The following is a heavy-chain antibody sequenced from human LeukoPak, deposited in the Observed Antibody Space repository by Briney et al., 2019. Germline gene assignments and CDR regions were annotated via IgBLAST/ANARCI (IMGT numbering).Heavy chain of an antibody. CDR1: GFTVSSNY. Sequence: GGSLRLSCAASGFTVSSNYMSRVRQAPGKGLEWVSVIYSGGSTYYADSVKGRFTISRDNSKNTLYLQMNSLRAEDTAVYYCARDYYDSSGYYLGAFDIWGQGTMVTVSS. V-gene: IGHV3-53*01. CDR2: IYSGGST. J-gene: IGHJ3*02. D-gene: IGHD3-22*01. CDR3: ARDYYDSSGYYLGAFDI.